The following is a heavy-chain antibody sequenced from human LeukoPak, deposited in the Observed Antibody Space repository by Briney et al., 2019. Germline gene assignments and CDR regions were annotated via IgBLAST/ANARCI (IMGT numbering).Heavy chain of an antibody. CDR1: GYSFTSYG. D-gene: IGHD2-21*02. CDR3: ARDPALDCGGDCYSFGLDY. V-gene: IGHV1-18*04. Sequence: GASVNVSCKASGYSFTSYGISWVRQAPGQGLEWMGWISAYNGNTNYAQKLQGRVTMTTDTSTSTAYMELRSLRSDDTAVYYCARDPALDCGGDCYSFGLDYWGQGTLVTVSS. CDR2: ISAYNGNT. J-gene: IGHJ4*02.